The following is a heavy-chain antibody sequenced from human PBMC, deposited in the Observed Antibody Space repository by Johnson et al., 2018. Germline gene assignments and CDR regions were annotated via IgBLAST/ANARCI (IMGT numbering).Heavy chain of an antibody. Sequence: QVQLVESGGGVVQPGRSLRLSCTASGFTFSSYCMHWVRQAPGKGLEWVAVISYDGSNKYYADYVKGRFTISRDDSKNMAYMQMNSLSTEDTAVYYFAGAPLDSSYYYYFYYMDVWGKGTTVTVSS. CDR1: GFTFSSYC. CDR3: AGAPLDSSYYYYFYYMDV. J-gene: IGHJ6*03. V-gene: IGHV3-30*03. CDR2: ISYDGSNK. D-gene: IGHD3/OR15-3a*01.